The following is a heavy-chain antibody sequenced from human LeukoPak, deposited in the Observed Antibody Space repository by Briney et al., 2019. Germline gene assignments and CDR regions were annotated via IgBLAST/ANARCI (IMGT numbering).Heavy chain of an antibody. Sequence: GGSLRLSCAASGFTFSSYAMSWVRQAPGKGLEWVSAISGSGGSTYYADSVKGRFTISRDNSKNTLYLQMNRLRAEDTAVYYCAKVPPDSGSYYVDYWGQGTLVTVSS. D-gene: IGHD1-26*01. V-gene: IGHV3-23*01. CDR1: GFTFSSYA. J-gene: IGHJ4*02. CDR3: AKVPPDSGSYYVDY. CDR2: ISGSGGST.